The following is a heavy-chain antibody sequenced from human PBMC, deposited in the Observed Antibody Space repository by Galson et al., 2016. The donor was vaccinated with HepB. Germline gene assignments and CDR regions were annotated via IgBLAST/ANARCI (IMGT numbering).Heavy chain of an antibody. CDR1: GFTFSNYA. CDR3: VRDLDY. J-gene: IGHJ4*02. Sequence: SLRLSCAASGFTFSNYAMHWVRQAPGKGLEWVAVISYDASNKYYADSVKGRFTISRDNAKNSLYLHMNSLRAEDTALYYCVRDLDYWGQGTLVTVSS. CDR2: ISYDASNK. V-gene: IGHV3-30*03.